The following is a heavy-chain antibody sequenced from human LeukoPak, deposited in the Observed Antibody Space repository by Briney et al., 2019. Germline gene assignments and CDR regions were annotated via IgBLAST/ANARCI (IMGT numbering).Heavy chain of an antibody. V-gene: IGHV4-59*08. CDR2: AYSSGYT. D-gene: IGHD3-3*01. CDR3: ARLTRFVSGVLNPLDS. J-gene: IGHJ4*02. Sequence: PSETLSLTCTVSGGSIITYCWSWIRQPPGKGLEWIGYAYSSGYTNYNPSLKSRVTISVDTSNNQFSLRLSSVTAADTAVYYCARLTRFVSGVLNPLDSWGQGTLVTVSS. CDR1: GGSIITYC.